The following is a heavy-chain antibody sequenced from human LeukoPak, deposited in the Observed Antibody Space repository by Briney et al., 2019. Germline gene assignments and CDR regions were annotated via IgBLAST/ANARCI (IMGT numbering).Heavy chain of an antibody. V-gene: IGHV4-34*01. CDR1: GGSFSGYY. CDR3: ATAYSGSYLHRFDP. Sequence: SETLSLTCAVYGGSFSGYYWSWIRQPPGKGLEWIGEINHSGSTNYNPSLKSRVTISVDTSKNQFSLKLSSVTAADTAVYYCATAYSGSYLHRFDPWGQGTLVTVSS. CDR2: INHSGST. D-gene: IGHD1-26*01. J-gene: IGHJ5*02.